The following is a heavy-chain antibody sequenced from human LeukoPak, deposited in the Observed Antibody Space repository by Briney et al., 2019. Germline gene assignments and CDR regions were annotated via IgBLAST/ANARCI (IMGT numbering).Heavy chain of an antibody. D-gene: IGHD1-26*01. CDR2: IWYGGSNK. J-gene: IGHJ4*02. CDR3: AKDTGHRGSYLVY. V-gene: IGHV3-30*02. Sequence: GGSLRLSCAASGFTFSSYGMHWVRQAPGKGLEWVAVIWYGGSNKYYADSVKGRFTISRDNSKNTLYLQMNSLRAEDTAVYYCAKDTGHRGSYLVYWGQGTLVTVSS. CDR1: GFTFSSYG.